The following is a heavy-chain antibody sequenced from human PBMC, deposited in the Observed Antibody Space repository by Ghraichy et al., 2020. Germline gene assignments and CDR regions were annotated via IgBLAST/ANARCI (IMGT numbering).Heavy chain of an antibody. V-gene: IGHV4-34*01. CDR2: INHGGTT. Sequence: SETLSLTCAVSGGSFNYYYIIWFRQPPGKGLELIGEINHGGTTNYNPSLKSRVSISFDMSSKQFSLNLTSVTAADTAVYYCATRVRPRVGQWLAQNWFDPGGQGTLVT. CDR3: ATRVRPRVGQWLAQNWFDP. D-gene: IGHD6-19*01. CDR1: GGSFNYYY. J-gene: IGHJ5*02.